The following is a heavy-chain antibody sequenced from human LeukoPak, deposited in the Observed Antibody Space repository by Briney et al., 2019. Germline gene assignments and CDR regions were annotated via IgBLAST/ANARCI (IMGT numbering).Heavy chain of an antibody. CDR1: GFTFSSYW. Sequence: GGSLRLSCAVSGFTFSSYWMSWVRQTPGKGLEWVANIKKDGTETKYVDSVKGRFTISRDNAKNSLYLQMNSLRAEDTAVYYCARALRSGGNFDYWGQGTLVTVSS. CDR2: IKKDGTET. J-gene: IGHJ4*02. D-gene: IGHD6-19*01. CDR3: ARALRSGGNFDY. V-gene: IGHV3-7*01.